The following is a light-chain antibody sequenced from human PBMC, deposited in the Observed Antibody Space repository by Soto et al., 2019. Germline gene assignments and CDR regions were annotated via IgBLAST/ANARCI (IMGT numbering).Light chain of an antibody. V-gene: IGKV3-20*01. CDR2: GPP. J-gene: IGKJ2*01. CDR3: QQDGSAPDT. Sequence: VLTQSPGTLSLSTGERATLSCRASQRVPNTFLAWYQQKPGQAPRLLVYGPPSRATGIPDRFSGSGSGTDFSLTISRPEPEDCAVYYCQQDGSAPDTFGQGTKLEIK. CDR1: QRVPNTF.